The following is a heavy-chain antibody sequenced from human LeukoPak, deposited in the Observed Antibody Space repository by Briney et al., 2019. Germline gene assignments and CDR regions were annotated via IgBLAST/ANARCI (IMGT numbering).Heavy chain of an antibody. CDR2: INHSGST. CDR3: ARVARGGYCSSTSCRNWFDP. D-gene: IGHD2-2*01. CDR1: DGSFSGYY. V-gene: IGHV4-34*01. Sequence: SETLSLTCAVYDGSFSGYYWSWIRQPPGKGLEWIGEINHSGSTNYNPSLKSRVTISVDTSKNQFSLKLSSVTAADTAVYYCARVARGGYCSSTSCRNWFDPWGQGTLVTVSS. J-gene: IGHJ5*02.